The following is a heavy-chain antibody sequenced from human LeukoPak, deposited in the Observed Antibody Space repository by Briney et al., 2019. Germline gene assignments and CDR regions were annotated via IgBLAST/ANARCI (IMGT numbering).Heavy chain of an antibody. CDR2: IKQDGSEK. J-gene: IGHJ4*02. Sequence: PGGSLRLSCVGSGFIFSSYWINWVRLAPGKGLEWVANIKQDGSEKYYVDSVKGRFTISRDNAKKSVFLQMNSLRAEDTAVYYCARDLVTGYSSGTYWGQGTLVTVSS. CDR1: GFIFSSYW. D-gene: IGHD6-19*01. CDR3: ARDLVTGYSSGTY. V-gene: IGHV3-7*01.